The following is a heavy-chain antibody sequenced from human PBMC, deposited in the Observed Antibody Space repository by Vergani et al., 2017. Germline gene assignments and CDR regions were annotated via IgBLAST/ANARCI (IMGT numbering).Heavy chain of an antibody. J-gene: IGHJ4*02. CDR1: GFTFSSYS. CDR2: ISSSSRYI. D-gene: IGHD6-13*01. CDR3: ARAGIAASGDDY. Sequence: EVQLLESGGDLVQPGGSLRLSCAASGFTFSSYSMNWVRQAPGKGLEWVSSISSSSRYIYYADSVKGRFTISRDNAKNSLYLQMNSLRAEDTAVYYCARAGIAASGDDYWGQGTLVTVSS. V-gene: IGHV3-21*02.